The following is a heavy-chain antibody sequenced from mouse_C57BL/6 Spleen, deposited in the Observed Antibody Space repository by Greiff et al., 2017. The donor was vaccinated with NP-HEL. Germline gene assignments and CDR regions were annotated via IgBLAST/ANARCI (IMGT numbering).Heavy chain of an antibody. V-gene: IGHV2-5*01. CDR3: ARKGAYYYAMDY. CDR1: GFSLTSYG. CDR2: IWRGGST. J-gene: IGHJ4*01. Sequence: VKLQESGPGLVQPSQSLSITCTVSGFSLTSYGVHWVRQSPGKGLEWLGVIWRGGSTDYNAAFMSRLSITKDNSKSQVFFKMNSLQADDTAIYYCARKGAYYYAMDYWGQGTSVTVSS.